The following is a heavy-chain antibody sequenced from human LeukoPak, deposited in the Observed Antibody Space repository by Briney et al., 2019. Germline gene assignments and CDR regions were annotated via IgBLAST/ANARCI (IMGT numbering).Heavy chain of an antibody. V-gene: IGHV1-2*02. D-gene: IGHD5-12*01. Sequence: GASAKVSCKASGYNFVGYYLHWVRQAPGQGLEWMAWIDPYTGNTHYAQKFQGRITVTRDTSLSTTYMELNWPTSDDTALYYCAREYSASEHWGQGTLVTVSS. J-gene: IGHJ1*01. CDR1: GYNFVGYY. CDR2: IDPYTGNT. CDR3: AREYSASEH.